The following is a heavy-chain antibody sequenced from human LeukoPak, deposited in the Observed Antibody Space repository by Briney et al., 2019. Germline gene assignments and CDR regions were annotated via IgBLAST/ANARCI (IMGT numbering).Heavy chain of an antibody. Sequence: GGSLRLSCAASGFTFSSYSMNRVRQAPGKRLEWVSSISSSSSYIYYADSVKGRFTISRDNAKNSLYLQMNSLRAEDTAVYYCARGFYDSSAFDYWGQGTLVTVSS. CDR1: GFTFSSYS. J-gene: IGHJ4*02. CDR3: ARGFYDSSAFDY. V-gene: IGHV3-21*01. CDR2: ISSSSSYI. D-gene: IGHD3-22*01.